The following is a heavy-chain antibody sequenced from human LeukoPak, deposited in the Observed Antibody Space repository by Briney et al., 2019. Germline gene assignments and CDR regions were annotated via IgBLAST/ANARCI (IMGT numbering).Heavy chain of an antibody. V-gene: IGHV3-21*01. CDR2: ISSSSSYI. J-gene: IGHJ4*02. Sequence: KTGGSLRLSCAASGFTFSSYSMNWVRQAPGKGLEWVSSISSSSSYIYYAHPVKGRFTIYRDNAKNSLYLQMNRLTAEDTAVYYCPRVSSGWAVDLYYFDYWGQGTLVTVSS. CDR1: GFTFSSYS. CDR3: PRVSSGWAVDLYYFDY. D-gene: IGHD6-19*01.